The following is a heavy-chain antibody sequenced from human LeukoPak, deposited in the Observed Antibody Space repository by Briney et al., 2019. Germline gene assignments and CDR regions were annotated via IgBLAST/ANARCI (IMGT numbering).Heavy chain of an antibody. J-gene: IGHJ3*02. V-gene: IGHV1-69*13. CDR2: IIPIFGTA. CDR3: AEYTRTDAFDI. CDR1: GGTFSSYA. Sequence: ASVKVSCKASGGTFSSYAISWVRQAPGQGLEWMGGIIPIFGTANYAQKFQGRVTITADESTSTAYMELSGLRSEDTAVYYCAEYTRTDAFDIWGQGTMVTVSS. D-gene: IGHD2/OR15-2a*01.